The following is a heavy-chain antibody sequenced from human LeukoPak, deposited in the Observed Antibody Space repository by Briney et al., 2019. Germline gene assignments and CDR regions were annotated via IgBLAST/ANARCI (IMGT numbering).Heavy chain of an antibody. CDR3: AISTAMGGVDLDY. D-gene: IGHD5-18*01. J-gene: IGHJ4*02. Sequence: PSETLSLTCTVSGGSISSYYWSWIRQPPGKGLEWIGYIYYSGSTNYNPSLKSRVTISVDTSKNQFSLKLSSVTAAGTAVYYCAISTAMGGVDLDYWGQGTLVTVSS. CDR1: GGSISSYY. CDR2: IYYSGST. V-gene: IGHV4-59*01.